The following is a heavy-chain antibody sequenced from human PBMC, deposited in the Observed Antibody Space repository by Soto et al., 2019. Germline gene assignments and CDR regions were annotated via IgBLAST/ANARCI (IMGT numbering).Heavy chain of an antibody. J-gene: IGHJ5*02. CDR2: ISGSGGIT. D-gene: IGHD3-10*01. CDR3: EKSGDDRFDP. V-gene: IGHV3-23*01. CDR1: GFTFSSYA. Sequence: GGSLRLSCAASGFTFSSYAMSWVRQAPGNGLEWVSAISGSGGITYYADSVKGRFTISRDNSKNTLYLQMNSMRAEDTAVYYCEKSGDDRFDPWGQGTLVTVSS.